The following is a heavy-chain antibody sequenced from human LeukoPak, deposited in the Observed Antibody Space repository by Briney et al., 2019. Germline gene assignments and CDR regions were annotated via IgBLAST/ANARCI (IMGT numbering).Heavy chain of an antibody. D-gene: IGHD3/OR15-3a*01. Sequence: GGSLRLSCAASGFTFSNIGMSWVRQSPGKGLEWVSSISGSGGSTYYADSVKGRFRISRDNSKNTLFLQMNGLRAEETAVYYCTKMYDSWTAYFDNWYDHWGQGILVTVSS. CDR2: ISGSGGST. J-gene: IGHJ5*02. CDR3: TKMYDSWTAYFDNWYDH. V-gene: IGHV3-23*01. CDR1: GFTFSNIG.